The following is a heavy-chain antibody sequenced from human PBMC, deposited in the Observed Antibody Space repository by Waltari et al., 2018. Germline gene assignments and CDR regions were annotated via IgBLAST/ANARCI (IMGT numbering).Heavy chain of an antibody. Sequence: QVQLVESGGGVVQPGASLRLSCAASGFTFSSYGMHCVRPAPGKGLEWVAFIRYDGSNKYYADSVKGRFTISRDNSKNTLYLQMNSLRAEDTAVYYCAKAGDYSSSWYSRYFDYWGQGTLVTVSS. J-gene: IGHJ4*02. D-gene: IGHD6-13*01. CDR3: AKAGDYSSSWYSRYFDY. CDR2: IRYDGSNK. V-gene: IGHV3-30*02. CDR1: GFTFSSYG.